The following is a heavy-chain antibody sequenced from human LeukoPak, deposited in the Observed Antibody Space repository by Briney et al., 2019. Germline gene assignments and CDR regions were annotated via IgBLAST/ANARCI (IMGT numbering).Heavy chain of an antibody. CDR2: IKGYNGDT. CDR1: GYTFTSYG. J-gene: IGHJ4*02. D-gene: IGHD1-26*01. Sequence: ASVKVSCKASGYTFTSYGISWVRQAPGQGLEWMGWIKGYNGDTNYAQKFQGRVTMTTDTSTSTAYMELRSLRSDDTAVYYCAREGGIVGPLDYWGQGTLVTVSS. CDR3: AREGGIVGPLDY. V-gene: IGHV1-18*01.